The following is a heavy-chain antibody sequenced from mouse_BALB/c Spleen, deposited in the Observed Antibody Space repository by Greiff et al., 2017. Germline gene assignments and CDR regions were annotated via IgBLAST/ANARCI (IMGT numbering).Heavy chain of an antibody. V-gene: IGHV1-4*01. D-gene: IGHD2-4*01. Sequence: VQVVESGAELARPGASVKMSCKASGYTFTSYTMHWVKQRPGQGLEWIGYINPSSGYTNYNQKFKDKATLTADKSSSTAYMQLSSLTSEDSAVYYCARYDFAWFAYWGQGTLVTVSA. CDR3: ARYDFAWFAY. CDR1: GYTFTSYT. J-gene: IGHJ3*01. CDR2: INPSSGYT.